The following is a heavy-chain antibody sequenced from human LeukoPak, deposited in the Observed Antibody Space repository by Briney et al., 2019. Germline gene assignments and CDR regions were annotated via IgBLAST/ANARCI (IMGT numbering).Heavy chain of an antibody. V-gene: IGHV3-74*01. Sequence: GWCLRLSCAASGCTFSKYALSGVRQAPGKGLAWVSRLNSDGGSTYYLGSVKGGVTVSTDNAKNTLYMQKNSLRAEETAVYFCVRAQYCSITGCSGGWFGRWGQGVLVSASS. D-gene: IGHD2-2*01. CDR1: GCTFSKYA. CDR3: VRAQYCSITGCSGGWFGR. CDR2: LNSDGGST. J-gene: IGHJ5*02.